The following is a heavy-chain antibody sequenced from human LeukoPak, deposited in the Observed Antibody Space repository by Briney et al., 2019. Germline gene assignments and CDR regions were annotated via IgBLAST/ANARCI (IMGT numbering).Heavy chain of an antibody. CDR2: IKQDGSEK. Sequence: SGGSLRLSCAASGFTFTTYWMSWVRQTPGKGLEWLANIKQDGSEKYYVDSVEGRFTVSRDNAKNSLYLQMNILRVEDTGVYYCTRYSGYPGDYWGQGTLVTVSS. V-gene: IGHV3-7*01. J-gene: IGHJ4*02. CDR1: GFTFTTYW. CDR3: TRYSGYPGDY. D-gene: IGHD5-12*01.